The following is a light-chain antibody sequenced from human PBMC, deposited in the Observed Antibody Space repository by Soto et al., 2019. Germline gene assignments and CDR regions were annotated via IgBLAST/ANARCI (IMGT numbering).Light chain of an antibody. CDR2: GAS. CDR1: QSVTNNY. Sequence: ETVLTQSPGTLSLSPGERATLFCRASQSVTNNYLAWYQHKPGQAPRLLIYGASSRATGIPDRFSGSGSGTDFTPTISRLEPEDFAVYYCQQHGRSPPSWTFGQGTKVEIK. CDR3: QQHGRSPPSWT. V-gene: IGKV3-20*01. J-gene: IGKJ1*01.